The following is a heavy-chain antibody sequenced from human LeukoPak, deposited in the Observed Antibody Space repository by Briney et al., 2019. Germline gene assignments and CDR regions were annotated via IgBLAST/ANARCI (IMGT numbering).Heavy chain of an antibody. CDR2: MNPNSGNT. J-gene: IGHJ6*03. D-gene: IGHD1-26*01. Sequence: ASVKVSCKASGYTFTSYDINWVRQATGRGLEWMGWMNPNSGNTGYAQKFQGRATMTRNTSISTAYMELSSLRSEDTAVYYCARRVGATNYYYYMDVWGKGTTVTVSS. CDR3: ARRVGATNYYYYMDV. V-gene: IGHV1-8*01. CDR1: GYTFTSYD.